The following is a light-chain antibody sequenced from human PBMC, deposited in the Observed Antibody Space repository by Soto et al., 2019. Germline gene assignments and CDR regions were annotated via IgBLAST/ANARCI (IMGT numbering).Light chain of an antibody. J-gene: IGLJ1*01. V-gene: IGLV3-21*02. CDR3: QVWDRESEHYV. CDR2: DDS. Sequence: SSELSHPPSVSLAPGHTARIPCGGTNIGSKSVHWYQQRPGQAPVMVVYDDSDRPSGIPERFSGSNSGDTATLSISRVEAGDEADYYCQVWDRESEHYVFGTGTKVTAL. CDR1: NIGSKS.